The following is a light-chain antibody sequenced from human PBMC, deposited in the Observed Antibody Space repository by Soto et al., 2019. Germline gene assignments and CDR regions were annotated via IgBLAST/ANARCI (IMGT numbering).Light chain of an antibody. CDR3: QQYNEWPPYT. Sequence: EIVMTQSPATLSVSPGESATLSCRAGQSVSSRVAWYQQKPGQAPRLLIYGASIRATGVPARFSGSGSGTEFTLTISSLQSEDFAVYYCQQYNEWPPYTFGQGTKLEIK. CDR1: QSVSSR. J-gene: IGKJ2*01. CDR2: GAS. V-gene: IGKV3-15*01.